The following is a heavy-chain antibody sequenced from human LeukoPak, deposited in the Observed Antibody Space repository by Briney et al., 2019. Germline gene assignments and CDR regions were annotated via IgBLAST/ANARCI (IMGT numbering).Heavy chain of an antibody. CDR3: ARGLMYYYDSSGYPGFDY. V-gene: IGHV4-59*01. D-gene: IGHD3-22*01. Sequence: PSETLSLTCTVSGGSISSYYWSWIRQPPGKGLEWIGYIYYSGSTNYNSSLKSRVTISVDTSKNQFSLKLSSVTAADTAVYYCARGLMYYYDSSGYPGFDYWGQGTLVTVSS. CDR2: IYYSGST. CDR1: GGSISSYY. J-gene: IGHJ4*02.